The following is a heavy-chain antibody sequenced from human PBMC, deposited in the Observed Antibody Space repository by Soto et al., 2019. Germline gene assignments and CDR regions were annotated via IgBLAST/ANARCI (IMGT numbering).Heavy chain of an antibody. CDR3: ARGQGIAARYYNWFDP. Sequence: SQTLSLTCTVSGGSISSYYWSWILQPPGKGLEWIGYIYYSGSTNYNPSLKSRVTISVDTSKNQFSLKLSSVTAADTAVYYCARGQGIAARYYNWFDPWGQGTLVTVSS. D-gene: IGHD6-6*01. J-gene: IGHJ5*02. CDR2: IYYSGST. CDR1: GGSISSYY. V-gene: IGHV4-59*01.